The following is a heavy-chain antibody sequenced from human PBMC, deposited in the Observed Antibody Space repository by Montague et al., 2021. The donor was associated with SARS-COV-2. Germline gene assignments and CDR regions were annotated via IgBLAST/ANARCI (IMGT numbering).Heavy chain of an antibody. J-gene: IGHJ4*02. CDR3: VRPLWFGDSDYYFDS. CDR2: IKPDGTST. V-gene: IGHV3-74*01. CDR1: GFTFRSYW. D-gene: IGHD3-10*01. Sequence: QSLSLSASGFTFRSYWMHWVRQVPGRGLVWVSRIKPDGTSTHYAASVKGRFIISRDNAKNTLSLQMTNLRVDDTAVYFCVRPLWFGDSDYYFDSWGQGTLVTVSS.